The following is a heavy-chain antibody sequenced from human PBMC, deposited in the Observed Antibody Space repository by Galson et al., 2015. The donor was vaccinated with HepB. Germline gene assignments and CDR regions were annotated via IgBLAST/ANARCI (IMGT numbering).Heavy chain of an antibody. CDR2: LIPIFGTA. CDR1: GGTFSSHA. J-gene: IGHJ4*02. V-gene: IGHV1-69*13. CDR3: ARGAQRPNIDLGELSPPPWFDY. D-gene: IGHD3-16*02. Sequence: SVKVSCKASGGTFSSHAISWVRQAPGQGLEWMGELIPIFGTANYAQKLQGRVTITADESTGTAYMELSSLRSEDTAVYYCARGAQRPNIDLGELSPPPWFDYWGQGTLVTVSS.